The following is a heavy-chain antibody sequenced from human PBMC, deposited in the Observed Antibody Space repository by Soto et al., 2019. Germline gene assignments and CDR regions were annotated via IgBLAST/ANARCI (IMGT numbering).Heavy chain of an antibody. J-gene: IGHJ6*04. CDR2: IDYSGST. V-gene: IGHV4-30-4*01. D-gene: IGHD3-10*01. CDR3: ARDYGSGTYSPFGMDV. Sequence: QVQLQESGPGLVKPSQTLSLICTVSGGSLSSDNYYWSWIRQLPGKGLEWIGYIDYSGSTYSNPSLKSRVTMSVDTSKNHFSLKLSSVTAADTAVYYCARDYGSGTYSPFGMDVWGKGTTVTVSA. CDR1: GGSLSSDNYY.